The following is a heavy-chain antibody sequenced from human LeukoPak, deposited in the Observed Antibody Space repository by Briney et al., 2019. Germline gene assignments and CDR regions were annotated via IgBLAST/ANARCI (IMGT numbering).Heavy chain of an antibody. Sequence: GASAKVSCKASGYTFTSYAMNWVRQAPGQGLEWMGWINTNTGNPTYAQGFTGRFVFSLDTSVSTAYLQICSLKAEDTAVYYCARDVPPQLGRLEALTRLHYYYYGMDVWGQGTTVTVSS. J-gene: IGHJ6*02. CDR1: GYTFTSYA. CDR3: ARDVPPQLGRLEALTRLHYYYYGMDV. D-gene: IGHD6-13*01. CDR2: INTNTGNP. V-gene: IGHV7-4-1*01.